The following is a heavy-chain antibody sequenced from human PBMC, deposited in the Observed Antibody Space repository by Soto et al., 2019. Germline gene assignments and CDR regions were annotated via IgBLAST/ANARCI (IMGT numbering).Heavy chain of an antibody. Sequence: EVQLVESGGGLVQPGRSLRLSCAASGFTFDDYAMHWVRQAPGKGLEWVSGISWNSGSIGYADSVKGRFTISRDNAKNSLYLQMNSAGAEATALYYCAKDMTGFDYWGQGTLVTVSS. CDR3: AKDMTGFDY. CDR2: ISWNSGSI. J-gene: IGHJ4*02. CDR1: GFTFDDYA. V-gene: IGHV3-9*01.